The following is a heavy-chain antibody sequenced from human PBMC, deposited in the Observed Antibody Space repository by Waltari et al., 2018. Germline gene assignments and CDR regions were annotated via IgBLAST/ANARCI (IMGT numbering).Heavy chain of an antibody. V-gene: IGHV1-2*02. CDR3: ARWSSGWSFDY. CDR1: GGTFSSYA. D-gene: IGHD6-19*01. Sequence: QVQLVQSGAEVKKPGSSVKVSCKASGGTFSSYALSWVRQAPGQGLEWMGGINPNSGGTNYAQKFQGRVTMTRDTSISTAYMELSRLRSDDTAVYYCARWSSGWSFDYWGQGTLVTVSS. J-gene: IGHJ4*02. CDR2: INPNSGGT.